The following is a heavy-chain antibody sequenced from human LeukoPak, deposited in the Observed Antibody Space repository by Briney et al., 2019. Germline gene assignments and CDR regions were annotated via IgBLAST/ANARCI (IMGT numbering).Heavy chain of an antibody. CDR2: ISGYNSST. J-gene: IGHJ1*01. CDR3: ARGQLHEH. Sequence: RSVRLSCAASGFTFSTYGMNWVRQAPGKGLEWISFISGYNSSTYYADSVKGRFTISRDNAKNSLYLQMNSLRDEDTAVYYCARGQLHEHWGQGTL. D-gene: IGHD5-24*01. CDR1: GFTFSTYG. V-gene: IGHV3-21*04.